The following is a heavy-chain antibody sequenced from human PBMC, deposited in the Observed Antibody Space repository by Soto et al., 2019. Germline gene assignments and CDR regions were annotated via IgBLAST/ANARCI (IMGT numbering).Heavy chain of an antibody. J-gene: IGHJ6*02. CDR2: IKPDGSEQ. CDR1: EFTFDKYY. Sequence: PGGSLRLSCAASEFTFDKYYMTWVRQAPGKGPEWVANIKPDGSEQYYVDSVKGRFTISRDNANNSLYLQMNSLRAEDTAVYFCARGNWNYHYGLAVWGQGTTVTVSS. CDR3: ARGNWNYHYGLAV. D-gene: IGHD1-20*01. V-gene: IGHV3-7*01.